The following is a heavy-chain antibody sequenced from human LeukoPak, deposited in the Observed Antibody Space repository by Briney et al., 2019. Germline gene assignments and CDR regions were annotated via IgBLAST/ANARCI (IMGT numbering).Heavy chain of an antibody. CDR3: AREADFDFWGNYDSMDV. J-gene: IGHJ6*04. CDR2: VSSSSATI. CDR1: GFTFRNYA. Sequence: GRSLRLSCAAAGFTFRNYAMHWVRRAPGKGLEWISFVSSSSATIYYGDSVKGRFSISRDNAKNSLYLQMNSLRPEDTAVYYGAREADFDFWGNYDSMDVWGKGTTVIVSS. V-gene: IGHV3-48*04. D-gene: IGHD3-3*01.